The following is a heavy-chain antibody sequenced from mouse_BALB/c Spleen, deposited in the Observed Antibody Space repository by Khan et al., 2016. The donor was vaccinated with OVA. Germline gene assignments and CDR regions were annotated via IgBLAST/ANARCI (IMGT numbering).Heavy chain of an antibody. Sequence: QVQLQQSGPGLVQPSQSLSITCTVSGFSLSSYGVHWVRQSTGKGLEWLGVIWSGGSTDFNVVFISRLSISKDNSQSQVFFKMNSLQTNDSAIYYCARGGLPFAYWGQGTLVTVSA. D-gene: IGHD2-13*01. CDR2: IWSGGST. CDR1: GFSLSSYG. J-gene: IGHJ3*01. CDR3: ARGGLPFAY. V-gene: IGHV2-2*02.